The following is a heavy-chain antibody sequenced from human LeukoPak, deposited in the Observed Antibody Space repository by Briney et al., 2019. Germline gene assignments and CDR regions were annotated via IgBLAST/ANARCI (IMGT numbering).Heavy chain of an antibody. V-gene: IGHV3-23*01. CDR2: ISDSGDST. J-gene: IGHJ4*02. Sequence: GGSLRLSCPASGFTFSSCAMSWVRQAPGKGLEWVSGISDSGDSTYYADSVKGRFTISRDNSKNTLYLQMNSLRAEDTAVYYCASRGSYLDYWGQGTLVTVSS. CDR1: GFTFSSCA. CDR3: ASRGSYLDY. D-gene: IGHD1-26*01.